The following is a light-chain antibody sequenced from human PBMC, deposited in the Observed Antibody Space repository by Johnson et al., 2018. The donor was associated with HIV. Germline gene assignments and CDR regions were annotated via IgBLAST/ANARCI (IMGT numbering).Light chain of an antibody. Sequence: QSVLTQPPSASGTTGQRVTISCSGSTSNIANNTVNWYQHLPGTAPKLLMYRNVQRPSGIPDRFTGSKSGTSASLAISGLQGEDEAEYYCAAWDDSLNEYVFGTGTKVTVL. V-gene: IGLV1-44*01. CDR2: RNV. J-gene: IGLJ1*01. CDR3: AAWDDSLNEYV. CDR1: TSNIANNT.